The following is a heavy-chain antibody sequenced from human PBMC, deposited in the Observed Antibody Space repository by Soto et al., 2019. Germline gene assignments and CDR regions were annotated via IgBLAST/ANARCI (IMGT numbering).Heavy chain of an antibody. CDR2: ITDNGGST. V-gene: IGHV3-23*01. D-gene: IGHD4-17*01. Sequence: GSLRLSCAASGFTFSRDGMSWVRQAPGKGLEWVSLITDNGGSTYYADSVKGRFTISRDNTKNTLFLQMNSLRAEDTAVYYCAKERATTTAFDSWGQGALVPVS. CDR3: AKERATTTAFDS. CDR1: GFTFSRDG. J-gene: IGHJ4*02.